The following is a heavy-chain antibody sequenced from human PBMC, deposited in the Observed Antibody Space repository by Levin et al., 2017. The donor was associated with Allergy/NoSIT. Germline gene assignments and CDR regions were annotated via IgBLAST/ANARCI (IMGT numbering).Heavy chain of an antibody. CDR2: ISYDGSNK. D-gene: IGHD5-12*01. V-gene: IGHV3-30*18. J-gene: IGHJ2*01. Sequence: PGGSLRLSCAASGFTFSSYGMHWVRQAPGKGLEWVAVISYDGSNKYYADSVKGRFTISRDNSKNTLYLQMNSLRAEDTAVYYCAKDRSKWLRRDWYFDLWGRGTLVTVSS. CDR3: AKDRSKWLRRDWYFDL. CDR1: GFTFSSYG.